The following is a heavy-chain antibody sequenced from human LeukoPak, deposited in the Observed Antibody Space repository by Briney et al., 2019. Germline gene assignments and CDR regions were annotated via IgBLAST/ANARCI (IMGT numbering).Heavy chain of an antibody. J-gene: IGHJ3*02. CDR2: IYYSGST. CDR1: GGSISSYY. CDR3: ARDAGYSYGDDAFDI. V-gene: IGHV4-59*01. D-gene: IGHD5-18*01. Sequence: MTSETLSLTCTVSGGSISSYYWSWIRQPPGKGLEWIGYIYYSGSTNYNPSLKSRVTISVDTPKNQFSLKLSSVTAADTAVYYCARDAGYSYGDDAFDIWGQGTMVTVSS.